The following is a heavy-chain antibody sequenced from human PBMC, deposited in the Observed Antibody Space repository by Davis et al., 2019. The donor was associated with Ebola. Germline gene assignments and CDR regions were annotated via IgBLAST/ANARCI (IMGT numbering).Heavy chain of an antibody. V-gene: IGHV1-2*06. CDR2: INPNSGGT. CDR3: ARGRKISIFGVVPPYFDY. Sequence: AASVKVSCKASGYTFTSYDINWVRQAPGQGLEWMGRINPNSGGTNYAQKFQGRVTMTRDTSISTAYMELSSLRSEDTAVYYCARGRKISIFGVVPPYFDYWGQGTLVTVSS. J-gene: IGHJ4*02. CDR1: GYTFTSYD. D-gene: IGHD3-3*01.